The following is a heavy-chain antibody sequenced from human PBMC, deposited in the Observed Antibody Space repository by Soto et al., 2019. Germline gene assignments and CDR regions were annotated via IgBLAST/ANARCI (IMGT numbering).Heavy chain of an antibody. V-gene: IGHV4-34*01. CDR1: GGSFSGYY. CDR2: INHSGST. J-gene: IGHJ6*02. Sequence: SETLSLTCAVYGGSFSGYYWIWIRQPPGKGLEWIGEINHSGSTNYNPSLKSRVTISVDTSKNQFSLKLSSVTAADTAVYYCARGRRAARYYYYYYGMEVWGQGTTVTVSS. D-gene: IGHD6-6*01. CDR3: ARGRRAARYYYYYYGMEV.